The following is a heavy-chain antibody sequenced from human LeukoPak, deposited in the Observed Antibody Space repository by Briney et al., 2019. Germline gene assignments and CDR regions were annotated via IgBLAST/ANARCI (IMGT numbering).Heavy chain of an antibody. CDR3: ASRSSGSPWEY. Sequence: SETLSLTCAVYGGSFSGYYWSWIRQPPGKGLEWIGEINHSGSTNYNPSLKSRVTISVDTSKNQFSLKLSSVTAADTAVYYCASRSSGSPWEYWGQGTLVTVPS. J-gene: IGHJ4*02. CDR1: GGSFSGYY. D-gene: IGHD6-19*01. CDR2: INHSGST. V-gene: IGHV4-34*01.